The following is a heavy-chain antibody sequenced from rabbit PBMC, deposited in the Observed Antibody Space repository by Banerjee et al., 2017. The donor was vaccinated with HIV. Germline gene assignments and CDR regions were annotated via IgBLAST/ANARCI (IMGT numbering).Heavy chain of an antibody. CDR2: IVTGGSA. CDR3: ARGSDDYGDWYL. D-gene: IGHD2-1*01. CDR1: GFDFSGYA. J-gene: IGHJ6*01. V-gene: IGHV1S47*01. Sequence: QEQLKETGGGLVQPGGSLTLSCKASGFDFSGYAISWVRQAPGKGLEWIGAIVTGGSAYYASWVNGRFTISSDNAQNTVDLQMNSLTAADTATYFCARGSDDYGDWYLWGPGTLVTVS.